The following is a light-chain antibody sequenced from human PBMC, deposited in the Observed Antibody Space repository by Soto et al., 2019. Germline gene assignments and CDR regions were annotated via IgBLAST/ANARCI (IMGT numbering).Light chain of an antibody. CDR2: DAS. V-gene: IGKV1-13*02. Sequence: ARCSCWLSASVGNRVTITCRASQGINHYLAWFQQKPGKVPKLLIYDASSRATGIPARFSGSGSGTDFTLTIRSLQPEDFTTYYCQQPHSYPFPFGQRTRLAIK. CDR3: QQPHSYPFP. J-gene: IGKJ5*01. CDR1: QGINHY.